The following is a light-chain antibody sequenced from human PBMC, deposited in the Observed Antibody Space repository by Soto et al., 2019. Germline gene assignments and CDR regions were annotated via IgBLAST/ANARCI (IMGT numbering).Light chain of an antibody. CDR3: SSYRTGSTYV. J-gene: IGLJ1*01. CDR1: SSDVGGYNY. V-gene: IGLV2-14*01. CDR2: EVF. Sequence: QSVLTQPASVSGSPGQSISISCNGSSSDVGGYNYVSWYQQHPGKAPKLIIYEVFDRPSGVPSRFSGSKSGNTASLTISGLQAEDEADYYCSSYRTGSTYVFGTGTKLTVL.